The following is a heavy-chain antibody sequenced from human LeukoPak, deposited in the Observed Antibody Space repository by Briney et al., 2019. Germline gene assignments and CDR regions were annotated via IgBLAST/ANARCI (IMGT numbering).Heavy chain of an antibody. CDR1: GGSISSSSYY. CDR3: ARDTSDYDSSGYADY. Sequence: PSETLSLTCTVSGGSISSSSYYWGWIRQPPGKGLEWIGSIYYSGSTYYNPSLKSRVTISVDTSKNQFSLKLSSVTAADTAVYYCARDTSDYDSSGYADYWGQGTLVTVSS. J-gene: IGHJ4*02. CDR2: IYYSGST. D-gene: IGHD3-22*01. V-gene: IGHV4-39*07.